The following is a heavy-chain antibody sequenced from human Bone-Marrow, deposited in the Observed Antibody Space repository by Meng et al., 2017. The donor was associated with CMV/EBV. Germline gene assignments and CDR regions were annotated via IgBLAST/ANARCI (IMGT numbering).Heavy chain of an antibody. CDR3: AKGFSGRQWYFDY. V-gene: IGHV3-23*01. Sequence: ASGFTLSSYAMSWVRQAPGKGLEWVSAISSSGGSTYYADSVKGRFTISRDNSKNTLYLQMNSLRAEDTAVYYCAKGFSGRQWYFDYWGQGTLVTVSS. J-gene: IGHJ4*02. CDR1: GFTLSSYA. CDR2: ISSSGGST. D-gene: IGHD6-19*01.